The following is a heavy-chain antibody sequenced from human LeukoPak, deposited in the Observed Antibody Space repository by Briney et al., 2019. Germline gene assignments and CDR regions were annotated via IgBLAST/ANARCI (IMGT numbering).Heavy chain of an antibody. CDR3: ATPREYCSGGSCQPAKGCFDY. V-gene: IGHV1-24*01. CDR1: GYTLTELS. J-gene: IGHJ4*02. D-gene: IGHD2-15*01. CDR2: FDPEDGET. Sequence: ASVKVSCKVSGYTLTELSMHWVRQAPGKGLEWMGGFDPEDGETIYAQKFQGRVTMTEDTSTDTAYMELSSLRSEDTAVYYCATPREYCSGGSCQPAKGCFDYWGQGTLVTVPS.